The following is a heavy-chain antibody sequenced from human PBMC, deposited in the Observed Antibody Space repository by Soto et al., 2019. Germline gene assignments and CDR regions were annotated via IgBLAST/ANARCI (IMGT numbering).Heavy chain of an antibody. CDR2: IYWDDDK. D-gene: IGHD1-20*01. V-gene: IGHV2-5*02. CDR3: AYGAISINHVYDV. CDR1: GFSIRNSGVA. Sequence: QITLKESGPTLVKPTQTLTLTCACSGFSIRNSGVAVGWIRQPPGKALEWLALIYWDDDKRYSPSLKSRLSITTDTSKTEVVLTMTNMEPVDTGTYYCAYGAISINHVYDVWGQGTLVTVPS. J-gene: IGHJ4*02.